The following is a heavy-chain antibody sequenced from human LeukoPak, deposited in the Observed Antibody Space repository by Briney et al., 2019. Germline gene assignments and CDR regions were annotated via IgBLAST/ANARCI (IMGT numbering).Heavy chain of an antibody. D-gene: IGHD6-6*01. CDR1: GGSFSGYY. J-gene: IGHJ5*02. CDR3: ARGGSIAARHIRWFDP. V-gene: IGHV4-34*01. CDR2: INHSGST. Sequence: PSETLSLTCAVYGGSFSGYYWSWIRQPPGKGLEWIGEINHSGSTNYNPSLTSRVTISVDTSKNQFSLKLSSVTAADTAVYYCARGGSIAARHIRWFDPWGQGTLVTVSS.